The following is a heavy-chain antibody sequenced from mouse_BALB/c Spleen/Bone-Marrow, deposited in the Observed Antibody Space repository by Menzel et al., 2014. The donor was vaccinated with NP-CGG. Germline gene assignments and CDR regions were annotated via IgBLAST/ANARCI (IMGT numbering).Heavy chain of an antibody. J-gene: IGHJ4*01. Sequence: QVQLQQSGPELVKPGASVKISCKASGYAFSSSWMNWVKQRPGQGLEWIGRIFPGDGDTYYNGKFKGKAILTADKSSSTAYMQLSSLTSVDSAVYFCARSDGYRAMDYWGQGTSVTVSS. V-gene: IGHV1-82*01. CDR2: IFPGDGDT. D-gene: IGHD2-3*01. CDR3: ARSDGYRAMDY. CDR1: GYAFSSSW.